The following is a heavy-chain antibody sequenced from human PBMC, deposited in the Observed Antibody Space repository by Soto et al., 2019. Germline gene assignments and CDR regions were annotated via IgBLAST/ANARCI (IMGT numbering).Heavy chain of an antibody. D-gene: IGHD3-22*01. J-gene: IGHJ3*02. V-gene: IGHV3-48*02. CDR2: ISSSSSTI. Sequence: GGSLRLSCAASGFTFSSYSMNWVRQAPGKGLEWVSYISSSSSTIYYADSVKGRFTISRDNAKNSLYLQMNSLRDEDTAVYYCARGPPDGYYDSSDYFVIWCPETMVT. CDR3: ARGPPDGYYDSSDYFVI. CDR1: GFTFSSYS.